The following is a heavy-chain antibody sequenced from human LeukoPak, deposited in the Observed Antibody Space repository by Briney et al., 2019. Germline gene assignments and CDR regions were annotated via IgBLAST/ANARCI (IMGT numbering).Heavy chain of an antibody. CDR1: GGSISSSSYY. CDR3: AKGGSGSWGGYYYYYMDV. CDR2: IYYSGST. Sequence: SETLSLTCTVSGGSISSSSYYWGWVRQPPGKGLEWIGSIYYSGSTYYNPSLKSRVTISVDTSKNQFSLKLSSVTAADTAVYYCAKGGSGSWGGYYYYYMDVWGKGTTVTVS. V-gene: IGHV4-39*07. D-gene: IGHD3-10*01. J-gene: IGHJ6*03.